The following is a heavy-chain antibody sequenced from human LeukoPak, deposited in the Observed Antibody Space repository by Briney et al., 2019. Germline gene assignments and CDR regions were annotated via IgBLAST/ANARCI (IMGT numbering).Heavy chain of an antibody. CDR1: GGSFSGYY. V-gene: IGHV4-59*10. D-gene: IGHD2-15*01. CDR3: ARKVCSGGSCYNDY. CDR2: IYTSGST. J-gene: IGHJ4*02. Sequence: SETLSLTCAVYGGSFSGYYWSWIRQPPGKGLEWIGRIYTSGSTNYNPSLKSRVTISVDTSKNQFSLKLSSVTATDTAVYYCARKVCSGGSCYNDYWGQGTLVTVSS.